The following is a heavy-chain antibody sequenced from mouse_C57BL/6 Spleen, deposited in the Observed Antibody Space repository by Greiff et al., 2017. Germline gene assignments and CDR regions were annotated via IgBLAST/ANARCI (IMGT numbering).Heavy chain of an antibody. CDR1: GYSFTGYF. CDR3: AGYSKGNWYFDV. Sequence: EVQLQQSGPELVKPGDSVKISCKASGYSFTGYFMNWVMQSHGKSLEWIGRINPYNGDTFYNQKFKGKATLTVDKSSSTAHMELRSLTSEDSAVYYCAGYSKGNWYFDVGGTGTTVTVSS. J-gene: IGHJ1*03. V-gene: IGHV1-20*01. CDR2: INPYNGDT. D-gene: IGHD2-5*01.